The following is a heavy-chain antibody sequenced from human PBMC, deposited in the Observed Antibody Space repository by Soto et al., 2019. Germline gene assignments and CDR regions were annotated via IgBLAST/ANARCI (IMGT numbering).Heavy chain of an antibody. CDR3: GRDQTMAGPTTLDY. V-gene: IGHV3-74*01. CDR1: GFTFSRYW. CDR2: ISSDGSNI. J-gene: IGHJ4*02. D-gene: IGHD6-19*01. Sequence: EVQLVESGGGLVQPGGSLRLSCAASGFTFSRYWMHWVRQAPGKGLVWVSRISSDGSNIIYADSVKGRFTISRDDAKNPLYLQMNNLRDEATAVYYCGRDQTMAGPTTLDYWGQGALVTVSS.